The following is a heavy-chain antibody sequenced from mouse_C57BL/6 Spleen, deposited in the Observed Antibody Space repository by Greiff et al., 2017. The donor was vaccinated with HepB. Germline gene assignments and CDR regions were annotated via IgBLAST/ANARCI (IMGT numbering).Heavy chain of an antibody. CDR3: ARGGYGSSPYWYFDV. V-gene: IGHV1-52*01. CDR2: IDPSDSET. CDR1: GYTFTSYR. D-gene: IGHD1-1*01. Sequence: QVQLQQPGAELVRPGSSVKLSCKASGYTFTSYRMHWVKQRPIQGLEWIGNIDPSDSETHYNQKFKDKATLTVDKSSSTAYMQLSSLTSEDSAVYYCARGGYGSSPYWYFDVWGTGTTVTVSS. J-gene: IGHJ1*03.